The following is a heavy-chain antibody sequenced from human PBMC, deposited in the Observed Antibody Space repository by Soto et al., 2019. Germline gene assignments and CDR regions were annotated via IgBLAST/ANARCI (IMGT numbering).Heavy chain of an antibody. D-gene: IGHD3-22*01. Sequence: GGSLRLSCAASGFTFSNAWMNWVRQALGKGLEWVGRIKSKTDGGTTDYAAPVKGRFTISRDDSKNTLYLQMNSLKTEDTAVYYCTTNPPDSSGYYNPNDYYYYGMDVWGQGTTVTVSS. J-gene: IGHJ6*02. CDR1: GFTFSNAW. CDR2: IKSKTDGGTT. CDR3: TTNPPDSSGYYNPNDYYYYGMDV. V-gene: IGHV3-15*07.